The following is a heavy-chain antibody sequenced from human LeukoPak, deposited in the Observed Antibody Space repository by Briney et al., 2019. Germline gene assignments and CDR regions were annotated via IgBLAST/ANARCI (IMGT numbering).Heavy chain of an antibody. Sequence: ASVTLSSKASGYTFPRYGVSWVRQAPGQGLEWMGWISAYNRDTNYGQKVQGRVTLTTDTSTTTAYMELRSLRPDDTAVYYCARDTSGGPYFDYWGQGTLATVAS. J-gene: IGHJ4*02. CDR1: GYTFPRYG. V-gene: IGHV1-18*01. D-gene: IGHD4-23*01. CDR3: ARDTSGGPYFDY. CDR2: ISAYNRDT.